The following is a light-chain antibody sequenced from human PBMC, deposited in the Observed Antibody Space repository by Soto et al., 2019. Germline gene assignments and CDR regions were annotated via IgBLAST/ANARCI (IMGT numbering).Light chain of an antibody. V-gene: IGLV2-11*01. CDR2: DVS. CDR3: CSYTSNNTPVV. Sequence: QSALTQPRSVSGSPGQSVTISCTGTSSDVGGYNYVSWYQQHPGKAPKLMIYDVSKRPSGVPDRFSGSKSGNTASLTISGLQAEDEADYYCCSYTSNNTPVVFGGGTKLTVL. J-gene: IGLJ2*01. CDR1: SSDVGGYNY.